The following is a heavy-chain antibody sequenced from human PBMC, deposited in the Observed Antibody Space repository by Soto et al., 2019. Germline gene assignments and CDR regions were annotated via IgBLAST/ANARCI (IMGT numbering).Heavy chain of an antibody. CDR3: ARGDYGDYRAFDY. D-gene: IGHD4-17*01. V-gene: IGHV4-34*01. CDR2: INHSGST. CDR1: GGSFSGYY. J-gene: IGHJ4*02. Sequence: QVQLQQWGAGLLKPSETLSLTCAVYGGSFSGYYWSWIRQPPGKGLEWIGEINHSGSTNYNPSLKSRVTISVDTSKNQSSLKLSSVSAADTAVYYCARGDYGDYRAFDYWGQGTLVTVSS.